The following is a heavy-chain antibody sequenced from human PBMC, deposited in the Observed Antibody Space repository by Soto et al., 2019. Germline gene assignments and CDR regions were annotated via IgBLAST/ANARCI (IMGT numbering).Heavy chain of an antibody. V-gene: IGHV4-39*01. CDR1: GGSISNTNYY. Sequence: SETLSLTCTVSGGSISNTNYYWGWIRQPPGKGLEWIGNVYYNGFTYYNPSLKSRVTMFVDTSKNHFSLKMTSVIAADTAVYYCARQDDFWSGSNWFDPWGQGTLVT. CDR3: ARQDDFWSGSNWFDP. J-gene: IGHJ5*02. CDR2: VYYNGFT. D-gene: IGHD3-3*01.